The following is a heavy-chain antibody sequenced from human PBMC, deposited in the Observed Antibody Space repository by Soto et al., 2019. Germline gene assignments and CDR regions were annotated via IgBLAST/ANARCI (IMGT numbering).Heavy chain of an antibody. J-gene: IGHJ6*02. V-gene: IGHV1-24*01. D-gene: IGHD3-3*01. CDR2: FDPEDGET. CDR3: ATTDITIFGVVIKQHYYYYYGMDV. CDR1: GYTLTELS. Sequence: ASVKVSCKVSGYTLTELSMHWVRQAPGKGLEWMGGFDPEDGETIYAQKFQGRVTMTEDTSTDTAYMELSSLRSEDTAVYYCATTDITIFGVVIKQHYYYYYGMDVWGQGTTVTVSS.